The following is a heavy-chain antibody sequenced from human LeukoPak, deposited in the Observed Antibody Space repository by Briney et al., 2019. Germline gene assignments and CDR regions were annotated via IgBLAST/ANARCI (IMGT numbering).Heavy chain of an antibody. Sequence: SETLSLTCTVSGGSISSSSYYWGWIRQPPGKGLEWIGSIYYSGSTYYDPSLKSRVTISVDTSKNQFSLKLSSVTAADTAVYYCARGQYYYDSSGPCDYWGQGTLVTVSS. J-gene: IGHJ4*02. CDR3: ARGQYYYDSSGPCDY. D-gene: IGHD3-22*01. V-gene: IGHV4-39*07. CDR1: GGSISSSSYY. CDR2: IYYSGST.